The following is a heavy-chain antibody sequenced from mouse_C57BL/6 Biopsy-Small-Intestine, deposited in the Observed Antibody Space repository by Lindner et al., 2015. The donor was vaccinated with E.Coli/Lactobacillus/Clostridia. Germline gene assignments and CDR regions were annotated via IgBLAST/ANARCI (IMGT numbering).Heavy chain of an antibody. V-gene: IGHV1-19*01. CDR2: INPYNGGT. CDR1: GYTFTDYY. Sequence: VQLQESGPVLVKPGASVKMSCKASGYTFTDYYMNWVKQSHGKSLEWIGVINPYNGGTTYNQKFKGKATLTVAKSSSAAYMELNSLTSEDSAVYYCARRGNYGSSYGAMDYWGQGTSVTVSS. CDR3: ARRGNYGSSYGAMDY. D-gene: IGHD1-1*01. J-gene: IGHJ4*01.